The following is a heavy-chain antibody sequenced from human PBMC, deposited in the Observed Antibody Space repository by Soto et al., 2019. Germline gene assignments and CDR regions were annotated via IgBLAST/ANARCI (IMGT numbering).Heavy chain of an antibody. CDR1: GYTFTSYG. V-gene: IGHV1-18*01. J-gene: IGHJ3*02. CDR2: ISAYNGNT. D-gene: IGHD5-12*01. Sequence: ASVKVSCKASGYTFTSYGISWVRQAPGQGLEWMGWISAYNGNTNYAQKLQGRVTMTTDTSTSTAYMELRSLRSDDTAVYYCAIVGRWLHHDALAIWGQGTMVTVSS. CDR3: AIVGRWLHHDALAI.